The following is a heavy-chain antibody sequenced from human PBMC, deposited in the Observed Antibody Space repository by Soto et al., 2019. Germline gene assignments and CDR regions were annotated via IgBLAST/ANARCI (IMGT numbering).Heavy chain of an antibody. Sequence: SVKVSCKASGFTCTSSALQWVRQARGQRLEWIGWIVVGSGNTNYAQKFQERVTITRDMSTITAYMELSSLRSADTAVYYCAATSSVGYYYYYYGMDVWGQGTTVTVSS. V-gene: IGHV1-58*01. D-gene: IGHD3-10*01. CDR3: AATSSVGYYYYYYGMDV. CDR2: IVVGSGNT. J-gene: IGHJ6*02. CDR1: GFTCTSSA.